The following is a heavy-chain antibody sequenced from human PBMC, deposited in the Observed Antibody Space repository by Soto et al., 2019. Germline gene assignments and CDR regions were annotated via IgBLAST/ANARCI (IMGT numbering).Heavy chain of an antibody. V-gene: IGHV3-7*05. Sequence: PGGSLRLSCAASGFTFSSYWMSWVRQAPGKGLEWVANIKQDGSEKYYVDSVKGRFTISRDNAKNSLYLQMNSLRAEDTAVYYCARGFTNFWSCYPIYYYYYGMDVWGQGTTVTVSS. CDR3: ARGFTNFWSCYPIYYYYYGMDV. D-gene: IGHD3-3*01. CDR2: IKQDGSEK. J-gene: IGHJ6*02. CDR1: GFTFSSYW.